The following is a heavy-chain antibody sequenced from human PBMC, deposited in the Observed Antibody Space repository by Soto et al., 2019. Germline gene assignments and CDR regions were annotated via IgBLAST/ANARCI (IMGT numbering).Heavy chain of an antibody. CDR2: IYYSGST. D-gene: IGHD3-22*01. CDR3: ARDYYDTGAFDI. Sequence: ETLSLTCTVSGGSISSYYWSWIRQPPGKGLEWIGYIYYSGSTNYNPSLKSRVTISVDTSKNQFSLKLSSVTAADTAVYYCARDYYDTGAFDIWGQGTMVTVSS. J-gene: IGHJ3*02. V-gene: IGHV4-59*01. CDR1: GGSISSYY.